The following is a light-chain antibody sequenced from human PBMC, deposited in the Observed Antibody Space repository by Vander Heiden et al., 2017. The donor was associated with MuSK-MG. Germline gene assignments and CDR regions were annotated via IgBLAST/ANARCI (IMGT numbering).Light chain of an antibody. CDR3: SSYLSGNTFV. V-gene: IGLV2-14*03. Sequence: QSALTQPASVSGSPGQSITISCTGTSSDVGAYNYVSWYQHHPGNAPKRIMYDVNNRPSGVSNRFSASKSANTASPTISGLQAEDEADDDCSSYLSGNTFVFGTGTKLTVL. J-gene: IGLJ1*01. CDR1: SSDVGAYNY. CDR2: DVN.